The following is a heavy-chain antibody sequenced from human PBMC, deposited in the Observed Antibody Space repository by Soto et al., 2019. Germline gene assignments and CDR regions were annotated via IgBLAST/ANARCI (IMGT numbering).Heavy chain of an antibody. D-gene: IGHD5-18*01. CDR1: GGSISSYY. V-gene: IGHV4-59*01. Sequence: SETLSLTCTVSGGSISSYYWSWIRQPPGKGLEWIGYIYYSGSTNYNPSLKSRVTISVDTSKNQFSLKLSSVTAADTAVYYCAREGLQLWARTLDYWGQGPRVTVSS. J-gene: IGHJ4*02. CDR2: IYYSGST. CDR3: AREGLQLWARTLDY.